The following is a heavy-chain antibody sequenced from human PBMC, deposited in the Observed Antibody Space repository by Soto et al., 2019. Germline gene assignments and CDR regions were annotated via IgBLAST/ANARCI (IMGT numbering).Heavy chain of an antibody. CDR3: ATWHEREHAYDV. J-gene: IGHJ3*01. V-gene: IGHV3-66*01. CDR1: GFSISNFG. D-gene: IGHD1-1*01. Sequence: EVQLVESGGGLVPPGGSLRLSCSASGFSISNFGMFWVRQAPGKGLEWVSALYDLDGSFYAASVKGRFTTSSDSSKTTVYLRMNDLRPDDTAVYYCATWHEREHAYDVWGQGTTVTVSS. CDR2: LYDLDGS.